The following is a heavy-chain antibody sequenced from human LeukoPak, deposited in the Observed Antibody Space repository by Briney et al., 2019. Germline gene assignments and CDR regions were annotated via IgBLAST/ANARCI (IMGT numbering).Heavy chain of an antibody. CDR2: IYYSGST. Sequence: PSETLSLTCTVSGGSISSSSYYWGWIRQPPGKGLEWIGSIYYSGSTYYNPSLKSRVTISVDTSKNQFSLKLSSVTAADTAVYYCARDPQYSHWGQGTLVTVSS. J-gene: IGHJ4*02. CDR3: ARDPQYSH. V-gene: IGHV4-39*02. CDR1: GGSISSSSYY. D-gene: IGHD5-18*01.